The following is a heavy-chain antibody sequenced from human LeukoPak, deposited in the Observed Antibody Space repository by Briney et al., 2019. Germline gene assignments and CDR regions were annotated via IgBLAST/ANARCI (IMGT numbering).Heavy chain of an antibody. Sequence: GSLRLSCEVSGFTFSSYWMNWVRQPPGKGLEWIGEINHSGSTNYNPSLKSRVTISVDTSKNQFSLKLSSVTAADTAVYYCARGLRGIVVVPAARPFDYWGQGTLVTVSS. CDR3: ARGLRGIVVVPAARPFDY. CDR1: GFTFSSYW. J-gene: IGHJ4*02. V-gene: IGHV4-34*01. D-gene: IGHD2-2*01. CDR2: INHSGST.